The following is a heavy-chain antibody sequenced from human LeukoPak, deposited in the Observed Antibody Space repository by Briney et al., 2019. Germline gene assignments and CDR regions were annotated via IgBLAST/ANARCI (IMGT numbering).Heavy chain of an antibody. CDR2: ISSGGSTI. V-gene: IGHV3-48*03. Sequence: GGSLRLSCAASGFTFSSFEMKWVRQAPGKGLEWVSYISSGGSTIYYADSVKGRFTISRDNSKNTLYLHMSSLRADDTAIYFCAKDTPRGYNYGYFDYWGQGTLVTVSS. CDR3: AKDTPRGYNYGYFDY. J-gene: IGHJ4*02. D-gene: IGHD5-18*01. CDR1: GFTFSSFE.